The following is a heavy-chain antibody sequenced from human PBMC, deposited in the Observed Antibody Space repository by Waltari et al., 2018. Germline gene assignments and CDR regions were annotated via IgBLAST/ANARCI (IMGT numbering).Heavy chain of an antibody. D-gene: IGHD3-10*01. CDR3: ARDPPQLADAFDI. CDR1: GGSISSGSYY. CDR2: IYTSGST. V-gene: IGHV4-61*02. J-gene: IGHJ3*02. Sequence: QVQLQESGPGLVKPSETLSLTYSVSGGSISSGSYYWTWIRQPAGKGLEWIGRIYTSGSTNYNPSLRSRLTISVDTSNNQFSLKLSSVTAADTAVYYCARDPPQLADAFDIWGQGTMVTVSS.